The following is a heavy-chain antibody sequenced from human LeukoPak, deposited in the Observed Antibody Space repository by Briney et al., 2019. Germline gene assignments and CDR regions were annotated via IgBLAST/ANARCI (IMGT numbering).Heavy chain of an antibody. D-gene: IGHD2-2*01. CDR1: GFTFSRYW. V-gene: IGHV3-7*01. CDR3: ARVGRVVVPAALLGVVGAFDI. Sequence: QAGGSLRLSCAASGFTFSRYWMSWVRQAPGKGLEWMANINQDGSEKYYVDSVKGRFTISRDNAKNSLYLQMNSLRAEDTAVYYCARVGRVVVPAALLGVVGAFDIWGQGTMVTVSS. J-gene: IGHJ3*02. CDR2: INQDGSEK.